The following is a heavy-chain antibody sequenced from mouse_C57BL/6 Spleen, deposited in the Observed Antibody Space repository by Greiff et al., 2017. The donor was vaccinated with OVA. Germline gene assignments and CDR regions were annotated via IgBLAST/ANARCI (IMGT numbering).Heavy chain of an antibody. CDR2: IWSGGST. D-gene: IGHD4-1*01. CDR3: ARNSGTRYYAMDY. V-gene: IGHV2-2*01. J-gene: IGHJ4*01. CDR1: GFSLTSYG. Sequence: QVQLQQSGPGLVQPSQSLSITCTVSGFSLTSYGVHWVRQSPGTGLEWLGVIWSGGSTDYNADFISRLSISKDNYKSQVFFKMNSMQADDTAIYYCARNSGTRYYAMDYWGQGTSVTVSS.